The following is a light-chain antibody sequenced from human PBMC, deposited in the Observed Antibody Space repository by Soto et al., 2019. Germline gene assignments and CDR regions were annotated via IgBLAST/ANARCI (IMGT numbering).Light chain of an antibody. V-gene: IGKV3-20*01. Sequence: VLTQSPGTLSLSPGERATLSCRASQSVSSSYLAWYQQKPGQAPRLLIYGASSRATGIPDRFSGSGSGTDFTLTISRLEPEDFGVYYCQQYGSSPWTFGQGTKVDIK. CDR2: GAS. CDR1: QSVSSSY. CDR3: QQYGSSPWT. J-gene: IGKJ1*01.